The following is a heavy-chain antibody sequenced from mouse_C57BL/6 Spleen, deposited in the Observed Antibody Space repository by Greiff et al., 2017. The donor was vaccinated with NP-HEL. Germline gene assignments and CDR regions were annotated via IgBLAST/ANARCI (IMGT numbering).Heavy chain of an antibody. Sequence: EVHLVESGGGLVQPGGSLSLSCAASGFTFTDYYMSWVRQPPGKALEWLGFIRNKANGYTTEYSASVKGRFTISRDNSQSILYLQMNALRAEDSATYYCARYNLYFDYWGQGTTLTVSS. J-gene: IGHJ2*01. CDR2: IRNKANGYTT. V-gene: IGHV7-3*01. CDR1: GFTFTDYY. CDR3: ARYNLYFDY.